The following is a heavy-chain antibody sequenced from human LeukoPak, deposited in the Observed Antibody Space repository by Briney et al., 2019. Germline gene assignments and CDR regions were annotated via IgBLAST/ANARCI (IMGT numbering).Heavy chain of an antibody. CDR3: GRHVSNGWDYYHGLDV. J-gene: IGHJ6*02. Sequence: SETLSLTCTVTGGPIGSSGCNWGWIRQAPGRGLEWIGSAYYTGSTYYKASLRGRLTISVDTSKNQFALTLTSVTAADTGVYYSGRHVSNGWDYYHGLDVWGQGTTVTVSS. CDR1: GGPIGSSGCN. V-gene: IGHV4-39*01. CDR2: AYYTGST. D-gene: IGHD6-19*01.